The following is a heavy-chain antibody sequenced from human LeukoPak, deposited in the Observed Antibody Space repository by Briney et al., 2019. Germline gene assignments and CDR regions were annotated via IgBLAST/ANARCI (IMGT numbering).Heavy chain of an antibody. CDR3: ARDRDGYNY. CDR1: GFTFSNSL. D-gene: IGHD5-24*01. Sequence: GGSLRLSCAASGFTFSNSLMHWVRHVPGKELVWVARIDTDGSTTHYADSVKGRFTISRDNAKNTLYLQMNSLRAEDTAVYYCARDRDGYNYWGQGTLVTVSS. CDR2: IDTDGSTT. V-gene: IGHV3-74*01. J-gene: IGHJ4*02.